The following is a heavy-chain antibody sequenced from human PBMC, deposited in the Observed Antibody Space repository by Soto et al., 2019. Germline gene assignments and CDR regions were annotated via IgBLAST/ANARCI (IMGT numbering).Heavy chain of an antibody. D-gene: IGHD2-15*01. J-gene: IGHJ4*02. V-gene: IGHV4-34*01. CDR1: GGSFSGYY. CDR2: INHSGST. CDR3: ARAAPRYCSGGSCSSGRDY. Sequence: QVQLQQWGAGLLKPSETLSLTCAVYGGSFSGYYWSWIRQPPGKGLEWIGEINHSGSTNYNPSLNSRVTIPVDTSTTHVSLTLSSVTAADTAVYYCARAAPRYCSGGSCSSGRDYWGQGTLVTVSS.